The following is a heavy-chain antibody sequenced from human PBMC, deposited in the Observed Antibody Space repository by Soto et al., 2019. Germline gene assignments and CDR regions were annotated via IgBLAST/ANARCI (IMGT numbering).Heavy chain of an antibody. CDR1: GDSVSSNNAA. V-gene: IGHV6-1*01. CDR3: ATYYYDSSGYPGPFDY. J-gene: IGHJ4*02. D-gene: IGHD3-22*01. Sequence: SQTLSLTCAISGDSVSSNNAAWNWIRQSPSRGLEWLGRTYYRSKWYNDYAVSVKSRITINPDTSKNQCSLQLNSVTPEDTAVYYCATYYYDSSGYPGPFDYWGQGTLVTVSS. CDR2: TYYRSKWYN.